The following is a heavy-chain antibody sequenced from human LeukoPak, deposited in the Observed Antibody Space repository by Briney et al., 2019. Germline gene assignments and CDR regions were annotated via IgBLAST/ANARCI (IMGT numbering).Heavy chain of an antibody. Sequence: GGSLRLSCSASGFTFSSFAMHWVRQAPGKGLEYVAAIIRNGGSTYYADSVKGRFTISRDNAKNSLYLQMNSLRAEDTAIYYCARAYGDSDFDYWGQGTLVTVSS. CDR2: IIRNGGST. D-gene: IGHD4-17*01. CDR3: ARAYGDSDFDY. J-gene: IGHJ4*02. V-gene: IGHV3-64*04. CDR1: GFTFSSFA.